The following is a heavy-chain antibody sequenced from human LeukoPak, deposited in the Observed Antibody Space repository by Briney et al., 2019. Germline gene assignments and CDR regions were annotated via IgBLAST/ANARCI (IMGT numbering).Heavy chain of an antibody. D-gene: IGHD2-2*01. CDR2: ISGSGGST. CDR1: GFRFGDYA. Sequence: PGGSLRLSCAASGFRFGDYAMSWVRQAPGKGLEWVSAISGSGGSTYYADSVKGRFTISRDNSKNTLYLQMNSLRAEDTAVYYCAKPSGDCSSTSCSEDYWGQGTLVTVSS. J-gene: IGHJ4*02. V-gene: IGHV3-23*01. CDR3: AKPSGDCSSTSCSEDY.